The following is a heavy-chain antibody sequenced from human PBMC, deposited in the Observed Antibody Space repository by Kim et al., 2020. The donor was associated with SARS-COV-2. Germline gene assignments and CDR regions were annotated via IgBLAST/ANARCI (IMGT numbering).Heavy chain of an antibody. J-gene: IGHJ2*01. CDR3: ARDSLYGSGTSFAWYFDL. CDR1: GFTFNNYA. CDR2: ISGNSINT. D-gene: IGHD3-10*01. Sequence: GGSLRLSCAASGFTFNNYALNWVRQAPGKGLEWVSAISGNSINTKYADSVKGRFTISRDNSKNTLYLQMNSLRAEDTALYYCARDSLYGSGTSFAWYFDLWGRGTLVTVSS. V-gene: IGHV3-23*01.